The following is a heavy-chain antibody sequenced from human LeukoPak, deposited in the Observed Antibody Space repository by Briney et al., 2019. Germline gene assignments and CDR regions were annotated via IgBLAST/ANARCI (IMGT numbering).Heavy chain of an antibody. CDR2: INQSRST. Sequence: SETLSLTCAVYGGSFSVYYWSWIRQPPGKGLEWIGEINQSRSTNYNPSLKSRVTIPLDTSTNQFSLKLSSVTAAGTAVYYCARGQRRGSGATTLRLAYWGQGTLVTVSS. CDR1: GGSFSVYY. D-gene: IGHD1-26*01. V-gene: IGHV4-34*01. J-gene: IGHJ4*02. CDR3: ARGQRRGSGATTLRLAY.